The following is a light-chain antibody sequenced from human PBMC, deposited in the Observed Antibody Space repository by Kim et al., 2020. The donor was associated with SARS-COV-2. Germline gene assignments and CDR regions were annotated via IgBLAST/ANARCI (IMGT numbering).Light chain of an antibody. CDR2: YDS. CDR3: QVWDSSSDHPV. J-gene: IGLJ3*02. Sequence: SYELTPPPSVSVAPGKTARITCGGNNIGSKSVHWYQQKPGQAPVLVIYYDSDRPSGIPERFSGSNSGNTATLTSSRVEAGDEADYYCQVWDSSSDHPVFGGGTQLTV. V-gene: IGLV3-21*04. CDR1: NIGSKS.